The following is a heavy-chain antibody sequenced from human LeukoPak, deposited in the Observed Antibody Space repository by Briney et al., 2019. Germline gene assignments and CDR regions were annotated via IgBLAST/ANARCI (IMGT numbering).Heavy chain of an antibody. CDR1: GYSISSGYY. J-gene: IGHJ4*02. CDR3: ARPRGSCSGGSCYYYYFDY. V-gene: IGHV4-38-2*01. D-gene: IGHD2-15*01. CDR2: IYHSGST. Sequence: SVTLSLTCAVSGYSISSGYYWGWIRQPPGKGLEWIGSIYHSGSTYYNPSLKRRVTISVDTSKNQFSLKLSSVTAADTAVYYCARPRGSCSGGSCYYYYFDYWGQGTLVTVSS.